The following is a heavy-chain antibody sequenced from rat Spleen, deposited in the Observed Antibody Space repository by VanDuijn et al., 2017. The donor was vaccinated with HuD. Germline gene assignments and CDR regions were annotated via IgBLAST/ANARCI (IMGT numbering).Heavy chain of an antibody. CDR3: ARHGYNSYFDY. D-gene: IGHD1-9*01. CDR2: ISYDGGRN. J-gene: IGHJ2*01. Sequence: EVQLVESDGGLVQPGRSLKLSCAASGFTFNDHFMAWVRQAPTKGLEWVATISYDGGRNYYRDSVKGRFTISRDNAKSSLYLQMDSVRSEDTATYYGARHGYNSYFDYWGQGVMVKVSS. CDR1: GFTFNDHF. V-gene: IGHV5-29*01.